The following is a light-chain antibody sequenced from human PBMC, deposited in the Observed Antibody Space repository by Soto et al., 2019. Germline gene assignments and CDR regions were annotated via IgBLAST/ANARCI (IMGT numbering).Light chain of an antibody. J-gene: IGKJ4*01. Sequence: DIELTQSPSSLSASVGDRVTITCRASQSISTFLNWYQHKRGKAPKLLIHGASSLQSWVPFRFTGSGSGTDFSLIISGLQPEDSATYYCQQSYSTLLSFGGGTEVEI. V-gene: IGKV1-39*01. CDR1: QSISTF. CDR2: GAS. CDR3: QQSYSTLLS.